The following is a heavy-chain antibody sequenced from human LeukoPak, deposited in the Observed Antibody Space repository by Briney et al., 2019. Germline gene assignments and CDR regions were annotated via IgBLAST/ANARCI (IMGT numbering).Heavy chain of an antibody. CDR2: IDNDGSDS. J-gene: IGHJ3*02. Sequence: GGSPRLSCAASEFTFTNYWMHWVRQAPGEGLVWVSRIDNDGSDSIYADSVKGRSTISRDNAKNTVYLQMNGLRADDTAVYYCARGGYHHGFDIWGQGTMVIVSS. CDR1: EFTFTNYW. V-gene: IGHV3-74*01. D-gene: IGHD1-14*01. CDR3: ARGGYHHGFDI.